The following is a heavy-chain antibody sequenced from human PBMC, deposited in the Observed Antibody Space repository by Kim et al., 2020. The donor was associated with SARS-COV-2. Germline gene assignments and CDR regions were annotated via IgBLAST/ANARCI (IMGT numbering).Heavy chain of an antibody. V-gene: IGHV3-23*01. CDR2: ISGSGGST. Sequence: GGSLRLSCAASGFTFSSYAMSWVRQAPGKGLEWVSAISGSGGSTYYADSVKGRFTISRDNSKNTLYLQMNSLRAEDTAVYYCAKIWIAARNLLYYFDYWGQGTLVTVSS. D-gene: IGHD6-6*01. CDR3: AKIWIAARNLLYYFDY. J-gene: IGHJ4*02. CDR1: GFTFSSYA.